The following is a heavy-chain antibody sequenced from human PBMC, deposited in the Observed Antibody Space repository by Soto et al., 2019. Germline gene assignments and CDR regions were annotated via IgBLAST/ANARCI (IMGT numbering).Heavy chain of an antibody. CDR1: GGSFSGYY. J-gene: IGHJ4*02. CDR2: INHSGST. CDR3: ARVRGNYYDSKGTHYFDY. V-gene: IGHV4-34*01. D-gene: IGHD3-22*01. Sequence: PSETLSLTCAVYGGSFSGYYWSWIRQPPGKGLEWIGEINHSGSTNYNPSLKSRVTISVDTSKNQFSLKLSSVTAADTAVYYCARVRGNYYDSKGTHYFDYWGQGTLVTV.